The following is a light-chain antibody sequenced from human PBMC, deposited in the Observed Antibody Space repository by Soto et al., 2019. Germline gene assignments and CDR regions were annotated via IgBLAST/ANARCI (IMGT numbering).Light chain of an antibody. CDR1: SSNIGAGFD. CDR2: GTR. Sequence: QSVLTQPPSVSGAPGQRVTISCTGSSSNIGAGFDVHWYQQLPGTAPQLLIFGTRNRPSGVPDRFSGSKSGTSASLAITGLQAEDEAHYYCQSYDSSLSGPYVFGTGTKV. J-gene: IGLJ1*01. CDR3: QSYDSSLSGPYV. V-gene: IGLV1-40*01.